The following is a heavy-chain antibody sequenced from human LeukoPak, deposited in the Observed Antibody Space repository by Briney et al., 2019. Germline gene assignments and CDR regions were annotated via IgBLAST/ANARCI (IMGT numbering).Heavy chain of an antibody. CDR3: ARDGYYYDSSGYYRLFDY. CDR1: GGSISSYY. Sequence: SETLSLTCTVSGGSISSYYWSWIRQPPGKGLEWIGYIYYSGSTNCNPSLKSRVTISVDTSKNQFSLKLSSVTAADTAVYYCARDGYYYDSSGYYRLFDYWGQGTLVTVSS. V-gene: IGHV4-59*01. CDR2: IYYSGST. J-gene: IGHJ4*02. D-gene: IGHD3-22*01.